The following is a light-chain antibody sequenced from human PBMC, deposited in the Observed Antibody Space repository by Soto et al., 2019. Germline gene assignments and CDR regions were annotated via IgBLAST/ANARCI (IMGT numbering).Light chain of an antibody. Sequence: ILMTQSPDPLSVSRGESATLSXRASHRVYINLPWYQQIPGXAPRXXXACXSTSANGSPASLSGSGSGTEFTRTISSRQSEDCARYYWQQYNKGPRTVGQGTKVEIK. J-gene: IGKJ1*01. CDR1: HRVYIN. CDR3: QQYNKGPRT. CDR2: CXS. V-gene: IGKV3-15*01.